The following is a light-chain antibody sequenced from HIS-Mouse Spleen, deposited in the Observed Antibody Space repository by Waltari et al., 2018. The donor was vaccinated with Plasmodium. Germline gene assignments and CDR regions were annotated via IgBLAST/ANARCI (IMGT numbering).Light chain of an antibody. CDR1: ALPKKY. V-gene: IGLV3-10*01. Sequence: SYELTQPPSVSVSPGQTARITCSGHALPKKYAYWYQQKSGQAPVLVIYGNSKRPSGIPERFSGSSSGTMATLTISGAQVEDEADYYCYSTDSSGNHRVFGGGTKLTVL. CDR2: GNS. J-gene: IGLJ3*02. CDR3: YSTDSSGNHRV.